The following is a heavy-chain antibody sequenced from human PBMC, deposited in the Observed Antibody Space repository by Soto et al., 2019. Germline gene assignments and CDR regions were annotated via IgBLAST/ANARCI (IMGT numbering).Heavy chain of an antibody. Sequence: EVQLVESGGGLVQPGGSLRLSCAASGFTFNTYEFNWVRQAPGKALEWISYISVSGNIIKYADSVKGRFTISRDNAENSLHLHMSSLRVDDTAVYFCVRDTMRASAAASLDYWGQGTQVIVSS. V-gene: IGHV3-48*03. J-gene: IGHJ4*02. D-gene: IGHD6-13*01. CDR2: ISVSGNII. CDR1: GFTFNTYE. CDR3: VRDTMRASAAASLDY.